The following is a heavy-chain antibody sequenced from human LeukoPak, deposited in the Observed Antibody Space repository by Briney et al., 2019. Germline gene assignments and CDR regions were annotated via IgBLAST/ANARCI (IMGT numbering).Heavy chain of an antibody. CDR3: ARGSDYYGMDV. Sequence: GGSLRLSCAASGFTVSSNYMSWVRQAPGKGLEWVSVIYSGGSTYYADSVKGRFTISRENAKNSLYLQMNSLRAGDTAVYYCARGSDYYGMDVWGQGTTVTVSS. V-gene: IGHV3-53*01. CDR2: IYSGGST. CDR1: GFTVSSNY. J-gene: IGHJ6*02.